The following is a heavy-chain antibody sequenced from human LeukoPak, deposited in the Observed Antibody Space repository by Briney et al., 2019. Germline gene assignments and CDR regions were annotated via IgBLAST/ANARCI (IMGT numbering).Heavy chain of an antibody. CDR1: GGSFSGYY. D-gene: IGHD1-26*01. CDR2: IYYSGHT. J-gene: IGHJ1*01. V-gene: IGHV4-39*01. CDR3: ARHASGSYNNFQH. Sequence: SETLSLTCAVYGGSFSGYYWGWIRQPPGKGLEWIGSIYYSGHTYYNPSLKSRVTISLDTSKTQFSLNLISVTAADMAVYYCARHASGSYNNFQHWGQGTLVTVSS.